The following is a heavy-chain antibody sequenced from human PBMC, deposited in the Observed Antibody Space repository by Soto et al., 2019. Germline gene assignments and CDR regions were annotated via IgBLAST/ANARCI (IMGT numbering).Heavy chain of an antibody. CDR3: AKDYGSTAQGSFYYYYYMDV. CDR2: ISGSGGST. CDR1: GFTFSSYA. Sequence: GGSLRLSCAASGFTFSSYAMSWVRQAPGKGLEWVSAISGSGGSTYYADSVKGRFTISRDNSKNTLYLQMNSLRAEDTAVYYCAKDYGSTAQGSFYYYYYMDVWGKGTTVTVSS. D-gene: IGHD3-10*01. V-gene: IGHV3-23*01. J-gene: IGHJ6*03.